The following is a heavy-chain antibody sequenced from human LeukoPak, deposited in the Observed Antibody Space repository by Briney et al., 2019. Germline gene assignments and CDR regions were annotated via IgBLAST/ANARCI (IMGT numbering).Heavy chain of an antibody. D-gene: IGHD6-6*01. Sequence: PGGSLRPSCAASGFTFSSYSMNWVRQAPGKGLEWVSSISSSSSYIYYADSVKGRFTISRDNAKNSLYLQMNSLRAEDTAVYYCARADLEYSSSSVYSDAFDIWGQETMVAVSS. CDR3: ARADLEYSSSSVYSDAFDI. J-gene: IGHJ3*02. CDR2: ISSSSSYI. V-gene: IGHV3-21*01. CDR1: GFTFSSYS.